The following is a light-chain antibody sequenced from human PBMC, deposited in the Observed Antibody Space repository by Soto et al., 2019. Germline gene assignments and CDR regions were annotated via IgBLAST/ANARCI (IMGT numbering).Light chain of an antibody. CDR1: QSIVST. CDR3: QQYNNWPLT. CDR2: GAS. V-gene: IGKV3D-15*01. Sequence: EIVMTQSPATLSVSPGERATLSCRASQSIVSTLAWYHQKPGQAPRLLVYGASTRATGIPARFSGSGSQTEFTLTISSLQYEDFAIYNCQQYNNWPLTFGGVTKREIK. J-gene: IGKJ4*01.